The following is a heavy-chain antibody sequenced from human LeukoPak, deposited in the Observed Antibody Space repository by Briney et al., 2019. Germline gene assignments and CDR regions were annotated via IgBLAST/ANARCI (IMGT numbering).Heavy chain of an antibody. CDR1: GGSFSGYY. V-gene: IGHV4-34*01. CDR2: INHSGST. CDR3: ARDPLRAYCGGDCYSVADY. J-gene: IGHJ4*02. Sequence: PSETQSLTCAVYGGSFSGYYWSWIRQPPGKGLEWIGEINHSGSTNYNPPLKSRVTISVDTSKNQFSLKLSSVTAADTAVYYCARDPLRAYCGGDCYSVADYWGQGTLVTVSS. D-gene: IGHD2-21*02.